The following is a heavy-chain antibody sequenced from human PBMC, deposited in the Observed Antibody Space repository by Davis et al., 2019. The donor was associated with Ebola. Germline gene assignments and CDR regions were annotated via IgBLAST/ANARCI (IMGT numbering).Heavy chain of an antibody. CDR3: ARGRQWELGSYYFDY. CDR1: GFTFKDYA. CDR2: IRADSSST. Sequence: GGSLRLSCATSGFTFKDYAMTWVRQAPGKGLDWVSFIRADSSSTYYADSVKGRFTISRDNAKNSLYLQMNSLRAEDTAVYYCARGRQWELGSYYFDYWGQGTLVTVSS. V-gene: IGHV3-21*01. D-gene: IGHD1-26*01. J-gene: IGHJ4*02.